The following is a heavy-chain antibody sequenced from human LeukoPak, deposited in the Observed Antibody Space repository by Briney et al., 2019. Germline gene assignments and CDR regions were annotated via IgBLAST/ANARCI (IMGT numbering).Heavy chain of an antibody. Sequence: PGRSLRLSCAGSGFTFDDYGMHWVRQAPGRGLEWVSGMNWKSGGIAYADSVKGRFTISRDNAKYSLYLQVNSLRAEDTAVYYCTRCGRDVVARIPWFDPWGQGTLVTVSS. V-gene: IGHV3-9*01. D-gene: IGHD5-12*01. CDR1: GFTFDDYG. J-gene: IGHJ5*02. CDR2: MNWKSGGI. CDR3: TRCGRDVVARIPWFDP.